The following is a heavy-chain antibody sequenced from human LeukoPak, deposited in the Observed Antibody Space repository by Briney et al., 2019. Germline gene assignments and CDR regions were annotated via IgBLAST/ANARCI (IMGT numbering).Heavy chain of an antibody. V-gene: IGHV1-69*05. CDR1: GGTFSSYA. D-gene: IGHD2-8*01. CDR2: IIPIFGTA. CDR3: AGGGQEYCTSGVCNWGDAFDI. Sequence: SVKVSCKASGGTFSSYAISWVRQAPGQGLEWMGGIIPIFGTANYAQKFQGRVTITTDESTSTAYMELSSLRSEDTAVYYCAGGGQEYCTSGVCNWGDAFDIWGKGTMVTVSS. J-gene: IGHJ3*02.